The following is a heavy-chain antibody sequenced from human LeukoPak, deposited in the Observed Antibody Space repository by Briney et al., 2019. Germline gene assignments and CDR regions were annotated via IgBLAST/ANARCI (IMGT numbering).Heavy chain of an antibody. Sequence: SETLSLTCTVSGGSISSYYWSWIRQPPGKGLEWIGYIYYSGSTNYNPSLKSRVTISVDTSKDQFSLKLSSVTAADTAVYYCARGSMADIVGATTFDYWGQGTLVTVSS. CDR1: GGSISSYY. J-gene: IGHJ4*02. V-gene: IGHV4-59*01. CDR3: ARGSMADIVGATTFDY. D-gene: IGHD1-26*01. CDR2: IYYSGST.